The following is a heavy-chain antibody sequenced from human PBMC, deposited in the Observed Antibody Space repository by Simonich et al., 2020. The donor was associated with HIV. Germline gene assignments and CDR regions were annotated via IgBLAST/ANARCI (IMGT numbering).Heavy chain of an antibody. CDR1: GGSFSGYY. D-gene: IGHD4-17*01. J-gene: IGHJ4*02. CDR3: ARRHPTTVTTPYFDY. V-gene: IGHV4-34*01. Sequence: QVQLQQWGAGLLKPSETLSLTCAVYGGSFSGYYWSWFRQPPGKGLEWIGEINHSGSTNYNPSLKSGVTISVDTSKNQFSLKLSSVTAADTAVYYCARRHPTTVTTPYFDYWGQGTLVTVSS. CDR2: INHSGST.